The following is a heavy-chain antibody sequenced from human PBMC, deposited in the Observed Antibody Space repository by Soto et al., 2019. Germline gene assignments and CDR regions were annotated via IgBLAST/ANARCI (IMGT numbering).Heavy chain of an antibody. Sequence: QVQLVQSGAEVKKPGSSVKVSCKASGGTFSSYAISWVRQAPGQGLEWMGGIIPIFGTANYAQKFQGRVTITADESTSTAYMELSSLRSEDTAVYYYARGGYCSGGSCYSARAYYYYYGMDVWGQGTTVTVSS. J-gene: IGHJ6*02. D-gene: IGHD2-15*01. V-gene: IGHV1-69*12. CDR3: ARGGYCSGGSCYSARAYYYYYGMDV. CDR1: GGTFSSYA. CDR2: IIPIFGTA.